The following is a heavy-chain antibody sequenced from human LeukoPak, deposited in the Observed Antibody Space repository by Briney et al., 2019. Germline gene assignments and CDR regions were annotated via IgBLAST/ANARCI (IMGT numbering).Heavy chain of an antibody. CDR2: IYYSGST. CDR1: GGSISSSSYY. Sequence: SETLSLTCTVSGGSISSSSYYWGWIRQPPGKGLEWIGSIYYSGSTYYNPSLKSRVTISVDTSKNQFSLKLSSVTAADTAVYYCARAGSARKWLQLRGGFDYWGQGTLVTVSS. J-gene: IGHJ4*02. CDR3: ARAGSARKWLQLRGGFDY. V-gene: IGHV4-39*07. D-gene: IGHD5-24*01.